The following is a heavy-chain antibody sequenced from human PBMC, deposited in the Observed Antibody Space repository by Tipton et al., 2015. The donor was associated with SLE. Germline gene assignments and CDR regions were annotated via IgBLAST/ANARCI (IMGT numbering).Heavy chain of an antibody. J-gene: IGHJ1*01. CDR3: ARGGTFKYFQH. CDR1: GGSISSYY. V-gene: IGHV4-59*01. D-gene: IGHD3-16*01. CDR2: IYSSGST. Sequence: TLSLTCTVSGGSISSYYWSWIRQPPGKGLEWIGYIYSSGSTNYNPSLKSRVTISIDTSKNQFSLKLSSVTAADTALYYCARGGTFKYFQHWSQGPLVTVSS.